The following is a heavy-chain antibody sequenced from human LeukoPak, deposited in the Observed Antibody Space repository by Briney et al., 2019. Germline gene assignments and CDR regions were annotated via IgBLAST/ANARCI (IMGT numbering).Heavy chain of an antibody. CDR3: ARDCTYYDGSTYYDCLDI. CDR2: IREDGSVT. D-gene: IGHD3-22*01. J-gene: IGHJ3*02. Sequence: GGSLGLSCAASGFTFSSYAMSWVRQAPGKGLEWVANIREDGSVTYYVDSVKGRFTISRDNAKNSLYLQMNSLRAEDTAVYFCARDCTYYDGSTYYDCLDIWGQGTMVTVSS. V-gene: IGHV3-7*01. CDR1: GFTFSSYA.